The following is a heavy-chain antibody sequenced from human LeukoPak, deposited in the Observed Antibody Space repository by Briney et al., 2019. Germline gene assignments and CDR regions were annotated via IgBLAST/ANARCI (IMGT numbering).Heavy chain of an antibody. D-gene: IGHD5-18*01. CDR2: IYYSGST. Sequence: PSETLSLTCAVYGGSFSGYYWSWIRQPPEKGLEWIGYIYYSGSTNYNPSLKSRVTISVDTSKNQFSLKLSSVTAADTAVYYCARGDTAMGSDFDYWGQGTLVTVSS. CDR1: GGSFSGYY. V-gene: IGHV4-59*01. CDR3: ARGDTAMGSDFDY. J-gene: IGHJ4*02.